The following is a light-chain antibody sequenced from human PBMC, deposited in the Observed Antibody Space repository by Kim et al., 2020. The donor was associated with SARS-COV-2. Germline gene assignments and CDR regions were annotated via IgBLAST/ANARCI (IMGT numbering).Light chain of an antibody. V-gene: IGLV2-14*03. J-gene: IGLJ1*01. CDR3: SSYTSITTGV. CDR2: DVS. CDR1: SSDVGGYNY. Sequence: GQSITISCTGTSSDVGGYNYVSWYQQHPGKVPKLRIYDVSNRPSGVSNRFSGSKSGNTASLTISGLQAEDEADYYCSSYTSITTGVFGTGTKVTVL.